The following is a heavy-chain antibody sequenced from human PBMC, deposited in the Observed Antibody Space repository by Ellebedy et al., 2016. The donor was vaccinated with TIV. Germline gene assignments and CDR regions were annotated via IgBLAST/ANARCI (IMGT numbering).Heavy chain of an antibody. D-gene: IGHD2-8*01. V-gene: IGHV4-4*02. Sequence: MPSETLSLTCAVSGGSISSSNWWCWVRQPPGKGLEWIGEIYHSGSTNYNPSLKSRVTISVDTSKNQFSLKLSSVTAADTAVYYCARHKEGYCTNGVCSYFDYWGQGTLVTVSS. CDR2: IYHSGST. CDR1: GGSISSSNW. CDR3: ARHKEGYCTNGVCSYFDY. J-gene: IGHJ4*02.